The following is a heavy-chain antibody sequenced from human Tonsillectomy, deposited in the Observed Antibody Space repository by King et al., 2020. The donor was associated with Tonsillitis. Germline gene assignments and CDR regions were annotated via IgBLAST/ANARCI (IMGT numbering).Heavy chain of an antibody. J-gene: IGHJ3*02. Sequence: HVQLVESGGGVVQPGRSLRLSCAASGFTFSSYGMHWVRQAPGKGLERVAVISNDGSNKYYADSVKGRFSISRDNSKNTLYLQMNSLRAEDTAVYYCAKDRVGAPYDAFDIWGQGTMVTVSS. V-gene: IGHV3-30*18. CDR1: GFTFSSYG. CDR3: AKDRVGAPYDAFDI. CDR2: ISNDGSNK. D-gene: IGHD1-26*01.